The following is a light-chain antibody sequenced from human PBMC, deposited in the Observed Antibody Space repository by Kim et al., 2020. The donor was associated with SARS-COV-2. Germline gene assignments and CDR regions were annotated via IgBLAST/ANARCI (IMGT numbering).Light chain of an antibody. J-gene: IGKJ2*02. Sequence: PGERAPPSCRASQSLISEYLAWYQRTSGRPPRLLIFGASSRAAGIPDRFSGSGSGTDFTLTISRLEPEDFAVYYCQQYTRSPPACTFGQGTKLEI. CDR1: QSLISEY. V-gene: IGKV3-20*01. CDR2: GAS. CDR3: QQYTRSPPACT.